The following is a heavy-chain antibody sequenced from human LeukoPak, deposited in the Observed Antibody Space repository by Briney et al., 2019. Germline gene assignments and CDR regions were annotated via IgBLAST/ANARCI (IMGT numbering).Heavy chain of an antibody. Sequence: GGSLRLSCAASGFTFSSYAMHWVRQAPGKGLEWVAVISYDGSNKYYADSVKGRFTISRDNAKNSLYLQMNSLRAEDTAVYYCARGSGCLDYWGQGTLVTVSS. CDR1: GFTFSSYA. V-gene: IGHV3-30*04. J-gene: IGHJ4*02. CDR3: ARGSGCLDY. D-gene: IGHD3-10*01. CDR2: ISYDGSNK.